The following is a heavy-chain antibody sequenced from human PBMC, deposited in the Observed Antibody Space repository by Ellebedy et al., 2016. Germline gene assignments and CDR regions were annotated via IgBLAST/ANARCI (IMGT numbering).Heavy chain of an antibody. CDR2: ISYDGNNI. CDR1: GFAFSRSA. J-gene: IGHJ4*01. Sequence: GESLKISXAGSGFAFSRSALHWVRQAPGKALEWVAVISYDGNNIYYADSVKGRFTISRDNSKNTLYLQMNSLRVDDTAIYYCARLNWGRFAFDYWGHGTLVTVSS. D-gene: IGHD7-27*01. V-gene: IGHV3-30-3*01. CDR3: ARLNWGRFAFDY.